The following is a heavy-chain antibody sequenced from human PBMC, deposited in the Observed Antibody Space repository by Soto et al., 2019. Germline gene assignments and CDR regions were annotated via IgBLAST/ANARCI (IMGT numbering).Heavy chain of an antibody. J-gene: IGHJ6*03. Sequence: PGGSLRVSCAASGFTFSSYAMSWVRQAPGKGLEWVSAISGSGGSTYYADSVKGRFTISRDNSKNTLYLQMNSLRAEDTAVYYCALREMGCSGGSCYSLHYYYYYMDVWGKETTVTVSS. CDR2: ISGSGGST. CDR1: GFTFSSYA. CDR3: ALREMGCSGGSCYSLHYYYYYMDV. V-gene: IGHV3-23*01. D-gene: IGHD2-15*01.